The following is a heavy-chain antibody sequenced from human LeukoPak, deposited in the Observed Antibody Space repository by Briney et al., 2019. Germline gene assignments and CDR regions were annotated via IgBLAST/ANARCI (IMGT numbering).Heavy chain of an antibody. V-gene: IGHV4-59*02. Sequence: SETLSLTCTVSGGSVSSYYWSWVRQPPGQGLEWIGYVYYGGTTSYSPSLKSRVTMSIDRSKNQFSLTLFSVTAADTAIYYCARDCTGGSCSPPSDAFDIWAQGPKVTVSS. J-gene: IGHJ3*02. D-gene: IGHD2-15*01. CDR2: VYYGGTT. CDR3: ARDCTGGSCSPPSDAFDI. CDR1: GGSVSSYY.